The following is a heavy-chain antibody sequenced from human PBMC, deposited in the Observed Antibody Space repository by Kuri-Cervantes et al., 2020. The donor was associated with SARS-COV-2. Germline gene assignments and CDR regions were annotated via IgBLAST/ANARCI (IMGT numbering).Heavy chain of an antibody. CDR3: ATQYNWNGHLSYGLDF. CDR2: IDPSDSYI. V-gene: IGHV5-10-1*01. D-gene: IGHD1-20*01. J-gene: IGHJ6*02. Sequence: GGSLRLSCKGSGYSFPSYWISWVRQKPGKGLEWMGRIDPSDSYIRYSPPFQGHVTISADESSSTAYLQWSSLKASDTAMYYCATQYNWNGHLSYGLDFWGQGTAVTVSS. CDR1: GYSFPSYW.